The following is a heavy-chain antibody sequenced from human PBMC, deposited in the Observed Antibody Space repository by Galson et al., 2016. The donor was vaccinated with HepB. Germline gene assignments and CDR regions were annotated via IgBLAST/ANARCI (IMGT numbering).Heavy chain of an antibody. Sequence: SLRLSCAASGFTFSTSWMSWVRQAPGKGLEWVATTSSDESVKHYADPVQGRFTISKDNFKNTLYLQMNSLRAEDTAVCYCAKKSPGKELSPPDYWGQGTLVTVSS. CDR1: GFTFSTSW. CDR2: TSSDESVK. V-gene: IGHV3-30*18. J-gene: IGHJ4*02. CDR3: AKKSPGKELSPPDY. D-gene: IGHD1-26*01.